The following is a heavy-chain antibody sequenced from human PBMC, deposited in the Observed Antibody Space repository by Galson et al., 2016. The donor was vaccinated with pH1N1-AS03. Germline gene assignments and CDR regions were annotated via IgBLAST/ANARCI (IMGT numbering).Heavy chain of an antibody. CDR2: IFYIGDT. D-gene: IGHD2-15*01. V-gene: IGHV4-59*08. CDR3: GRHLRSSYSMDV. Sequence: ETLSLTCTVSGGSVNGYYWTWIRQPPGKGLEWIGQIFYIGDTLYTPSLRGRVTMSVDTSKNQLSLRLSSVPAADTAVYYCGRHLRSSYSMDVWGQGTTVTVSS. J-gene: IGHJ6*02. CDR1: GGSVNGYY.